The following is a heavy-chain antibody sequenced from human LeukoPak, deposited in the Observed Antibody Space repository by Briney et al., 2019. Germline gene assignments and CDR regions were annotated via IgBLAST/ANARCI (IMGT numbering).Heavy chain of an antibody. D-gene: IGHD6-6*01. CDR3: ARTFPAARGSFYFDY. CDR1: GYTFTTYG. CDR2: ISVYDGKT. V-gene: IGHV1-18*01. J-gene: IGHJ4*02. Sequence: ASVKVSCKTSGYTFTTYGVSWVRQAPGQGLEWMGWISVYDGKTKYAQKFQGRVTMTTDTSTTTAYMELGSLRSDDTAVYYCARTFPAARGSFYFDYWGQGTLVTVSS.